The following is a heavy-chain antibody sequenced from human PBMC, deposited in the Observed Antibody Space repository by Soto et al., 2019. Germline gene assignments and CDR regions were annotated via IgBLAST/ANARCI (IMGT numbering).Heavy chain of an antibody. D-gene: IGHD4-17*01. CDR1: GYTFTSYG. CDR2: ISAYNGNT. Sequence: ASVKVSCKASGYTFTSYGISWVRQAPGQGLEWMGWISAYNGNTNYAQKLQGRVTMTTDTSTSTAYMELRSLRSDDTAVYYCASYADYGDYVGYFQHWGQGTLVTVSS. CDR3: ASYADYGDYVGYFQH. V-gene: IGHV1-18*01. J-gene: IGHJ1*01.